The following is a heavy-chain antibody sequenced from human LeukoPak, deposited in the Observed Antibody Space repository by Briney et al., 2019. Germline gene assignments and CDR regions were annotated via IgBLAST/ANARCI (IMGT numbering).Heavy chain of an antibody. J-gene: IGHJ6*03. D-gene: IGHD6-19*01. Sequence: GGSLRLSRAASGFTFSSYWMSRVRQAPGKGPEWVANIKQDGSEKYYVDSVKGRFTISRDNAENSLYLQMNSLRAEDTAVYYCASLSGYSSGWYVGYYYMDVWGKGTTVTVSS. CDR3: ASLSGYSSGWYVGYYYMDV. CDR1: GFTFSSYW. CDR2: IKQDGSEK. V-gene: IGHV3-7*01.